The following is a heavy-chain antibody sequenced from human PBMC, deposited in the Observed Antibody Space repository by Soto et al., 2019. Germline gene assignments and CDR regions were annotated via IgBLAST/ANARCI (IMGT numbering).Heavy chain of an antibody. Sequence: QVQLEQSGAEVKKPGASVKVSCKTSGYSFTNHGIIWVRQAPGQGLEWMGGINTYNGKTNYAQKLQGRITMTTDTSTSTAYMELRSLRSDDTAIYFCARDNNYFDPWGQGSLVTVSS. V-gene: IGHV1-18*01. CDR2: INTYNGKT. CDR3: ARDNNYFDP. CDR1: GYSFTNHG. J-gene: IGHJ5*02.